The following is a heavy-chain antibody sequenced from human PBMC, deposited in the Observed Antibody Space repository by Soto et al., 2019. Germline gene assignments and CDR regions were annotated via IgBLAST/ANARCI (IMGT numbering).Heavy chain of an antibody. CDR3: ARGQRFSDWFDP. CDR1: GGTISGYY. Sequence: SETLSLTXTVTGGTISGYYWTWIRQSAGGGLEWIGRIYSSGSTNYNPSLKSRVTISLDTSMNHFSLRLSSVTAADTAVYYCARGQRFSDWFDPWGQGTLVTSPQ. J-gene: IGHJ5*02. D-gene: IGHD3-3*01. CDR2: IYSSGST. V-gene: IGHV4-4*07.